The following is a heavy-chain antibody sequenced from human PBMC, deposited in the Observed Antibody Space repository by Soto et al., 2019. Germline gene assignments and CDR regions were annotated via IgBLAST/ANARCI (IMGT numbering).Heavy chain of an antibody. CDR2: INHSGST. CDR1: GGSFSGYY. Sequence: SETLSLPCAVYGGSFSGYYWSWIRQPPGKGLEWIGEINHSGSTNYNPSLKSRVTISVDTSKNQFSLKLSSVTAADTVVYYCARDRLLFIVATIPRHYYFDYWGQGTLVTVSS. D-gene: IGHD5-12*01. V-gene: IGHV4-34*01. J-gene: IGHJ4*02. CDR3: ARDRLLFIVATIPRHYYFDY.